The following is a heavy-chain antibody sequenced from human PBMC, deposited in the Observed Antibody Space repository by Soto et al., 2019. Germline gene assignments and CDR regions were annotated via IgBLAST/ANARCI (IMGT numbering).Heavy chain of an antibody. D-gene: IGHD4-17*01. J-gene: IGHJ4*02. CDR3: ARSSEATVTAFHY. CDR2: IYHSGST. Sequence: SETLSLTCAVSGGSISSGGYSWSWIRQPPGKGLEWIGYIYHSGSTYYNPSLKSRVTISVDRSKNQFSLKLSSVTAADPAVYYCARSSEATVTAFHYWGQGTLVTVS. CDR1: GGSISSGGYS. V-gene: IGHV4-30-2*01.